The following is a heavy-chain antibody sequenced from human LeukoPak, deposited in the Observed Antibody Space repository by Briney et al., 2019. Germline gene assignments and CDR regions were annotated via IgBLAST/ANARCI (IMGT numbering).Heavy chain of an antibody. J-gene: IGHJ4*02. Sequence: PSETLSLTCTVSGGSISSYYWSWIRQPPGKGLEWIGYIYYSGSTTYNPTFESRVTISVDTPRNQFSLKLSSVTAADAAVYYCARRGCPGGTCYLDYWGQGALVTVSS. CDR1: GGSISSYY. V-gene: IGHV4-59*01. CDR3: ARRGCPGGTCYLDY. D-gene: IGHD2-8*02. CDR2: IYYSGST.